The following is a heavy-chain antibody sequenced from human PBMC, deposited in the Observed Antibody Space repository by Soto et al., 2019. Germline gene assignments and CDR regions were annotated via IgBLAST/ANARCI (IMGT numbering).Heavy chain of an antibody. CDR2: IYHSGST. CDR1: GGCLSSSNC. Sequence: SETRSLTCAVSGGCLSSSNCWRWVRQPPGKGLEWIGEIYHSGSTNYNPSLKSRGTISVDTSKNQFSLKLSPVTAADTAVYYCARQFSVYGDYVRYFDFWGQGTLVTVSS. J-gene: IGHJ4*02. V-gene: IGHV4-4*02. D-gene: IGHD4-17*01. CDR3: ARQFSVYGDYVRYFDF.